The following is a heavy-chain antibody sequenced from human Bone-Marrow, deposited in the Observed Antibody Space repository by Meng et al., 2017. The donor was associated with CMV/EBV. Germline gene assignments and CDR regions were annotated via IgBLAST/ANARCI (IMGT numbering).Heavy chain of an antibody. CDR2: IYHSGST. J-gene: IGHJ6*02. Sequence: GSLRLSCAVSGGSISSSNWWSWVRQPPGKGLEWIGEIYHSGSTNYNPSLKSRVTISVDKSKNQFSLKLSSVTAADTAVYYCAGIAAAGTLWYYYYGMDVWGQGTTVTVPS. D-gene: IGHD6-13*01. V-gene: IGHV4-4*02. CDR3: AGIAAAGTLWYYYYGMDV. CDR1: GGSISSSNW.